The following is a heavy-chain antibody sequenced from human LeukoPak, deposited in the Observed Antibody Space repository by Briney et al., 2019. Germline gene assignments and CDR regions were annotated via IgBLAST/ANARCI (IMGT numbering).Heavy chain of an antibody. CDR1: GFTFWNSW. Sequence: GGSLRLSCAASGFTFWNSWMTWVRQAPGKGLEWVARLKNKDAGGTTDYAAPVKDRFTISRDDSTNMLYLQMNSLKTEDTAVYYCTTDLGISMIRGVIVYWGQGTLVAVSS. D-gene: IGHD3-10*01. J-gene: IGHJ4*02. CDR3: TTDLGISMIRGVIVY. V-gene: IGHV3-15*01. CDR2: LKNKDAGGTT.